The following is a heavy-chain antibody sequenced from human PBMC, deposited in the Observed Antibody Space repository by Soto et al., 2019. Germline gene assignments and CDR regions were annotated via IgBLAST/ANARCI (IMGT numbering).Heavy chain of an antibody. CDR1: GFTFSSYE. D-gene: IGHD2-2*01. Sequence: PGGSLRLSCAASGFTFSSYEMNWVRQAPGKGLEWVSYISSSGSTIYYADSVKGRFTISRDNAKNSLYLQMNSLRAEDTAVYYCARASCFICGVDVWGQGTTVTVSS. CDR2: ISSSGSTI. CDR3: ARASCFICGVDV. J-gene: IGHJ6*02. V-gene: IGHV3-48*03.